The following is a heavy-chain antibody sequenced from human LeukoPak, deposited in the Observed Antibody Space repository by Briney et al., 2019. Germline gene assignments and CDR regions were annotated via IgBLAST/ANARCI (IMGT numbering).Heavy chain of an antibody. CDR3: VGGLDFWSGYYDY. V-gene: IGHV1-69*13. CDR2: IIPIFGTA. D-gene: IGHD3-3*01. J-gene: IGHJ4*02. CDR1: GGTFSSYA. Sequence: GASVKVSCKASGGTFSSYAISWVRQAPGRGLEWMGGIIPIFGTANYAQKFQGRVTITADESTSTAYMELSSLRSEDTAVYYCVGGLDFWSGYYDYWGQGTLVTVSS.